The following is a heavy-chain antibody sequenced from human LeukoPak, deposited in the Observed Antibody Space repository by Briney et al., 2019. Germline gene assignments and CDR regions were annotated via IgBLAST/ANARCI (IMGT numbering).Heavy chain of an antibody. CDR3: ARAGSWYHYFGY. J-gene: IGHJ4*02. CDR2: IYYTGST. D-gene: IGHD6-13*01. V-gene: IGHV4-59*01. Sequence: SETLSLTCTVSGGSISTYYWTWIRQPPGKGLEWIGYIYYTGSTNQNPSLKSRVTISVDTSKNQFSLKLSSVTAADTAVYYCARAGSWYHYFGYWGQGTLVTVSS. CDR1: GGSISTYY.